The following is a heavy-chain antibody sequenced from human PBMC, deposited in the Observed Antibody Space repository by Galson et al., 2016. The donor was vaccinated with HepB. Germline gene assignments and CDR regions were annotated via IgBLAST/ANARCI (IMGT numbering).Heavy chain of an antibody. CDR2: ISYSGDT. J-gene: IGHJ4*02. CDR3: ARSSGNSEYHRIV. V-gene: IGHV4-61*01. Sequence: TLSLTCTVSDDSVSSGKYYWTWIRQPPGKALEWIAYISYSGDTNSNPSLKSRVTLSIDRSKGQFSLKLSSVTAADTALYYCARSSGNSEYHRIVWGQGTLVTVSS. D-gene: IGHD2/OR15-2a*01. CDR1: DDSVSSGKYY.